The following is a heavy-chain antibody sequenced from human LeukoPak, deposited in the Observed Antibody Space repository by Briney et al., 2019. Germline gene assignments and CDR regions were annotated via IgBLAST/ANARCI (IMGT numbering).Heavy chain of an antibody. CDR2: INHSGST. Sequence: PSETLSLTCAVYGGSFSGYYWSWIRQPPGKGLEWIGEINHSGSTNYNPSLKSRVTISVDTSKNQFSLKLSSVTAADTAVYYCARAPFYGTNSRGAFDLWGQGTMVSVSS. D-gene: IGHD2-8*01. CDR1: GGSFSGYY. V-gene: IGHV4-34*01. CDR3: ARAPFYGTNSRGAFDL. J-gene: IGHJ3*01.